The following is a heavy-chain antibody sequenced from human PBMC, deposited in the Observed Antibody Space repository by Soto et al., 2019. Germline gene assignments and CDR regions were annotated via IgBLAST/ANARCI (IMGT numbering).Heavy chain of an antibody. J-gene: IGHJ6*02. Sequence: GESLKISCKGSGYSFTSYWIGWVRQMPGKGLEWMGIIYPGDSDTRYSPSFQGQVTISADKSISTAYLQWSSLKASDTAMYYCASLPFEYYYGMDVCGQGTTVTVSS. CDR3: ASLPFEYYYGMDV. D-gene: IGHD3-9*01. CDR1: GYSFTSYW. V-gene: IGHV5-51*01. CDR2: IYPGDSDT.